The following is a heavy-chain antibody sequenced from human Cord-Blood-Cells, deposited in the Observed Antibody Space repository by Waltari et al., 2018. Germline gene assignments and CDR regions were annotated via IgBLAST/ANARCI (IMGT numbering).Heavy chain of an antibody. V-gene: IGHV3-33*01. D-gene: IGHD4-4*01. Sequence: QVQLVESGGGVVQPGRSLTLYCAASRFTFSSYGMHWVRQAPGKGLEWVAVIWYDGSNKYYADSVKGRFTISRDNSKNTLYLQMNSLRAEDTAVYYCARGTESNDYWGQGTLVTVSS. CDR2: IWYDGSNK. J-gene: IGHJ4*02. CDR1: RFTFSSYG. CDR3: ARGTESNDY.